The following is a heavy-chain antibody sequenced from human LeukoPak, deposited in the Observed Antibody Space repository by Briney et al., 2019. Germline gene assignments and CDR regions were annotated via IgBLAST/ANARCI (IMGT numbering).Heavy chain of an antibody. CDR3: ARCPWGYGCDY. Sequence: SGPALAKAPQTLTPTGAFSGSSPATRQIRVCRIRQPSGMALEWLASIDWDDDKFYSTFLKTRLTISKDISKNQVVLTMTNMDPVDSATYYCARCPWGYGCDYWGQGTLVTVSS. J-gene: IGHJ4*02. D-gene: IGHD3-10*01. CDR2: IDWDDDK. V-gene: IGHV2-70*04. CDR1: GSSPATRQIR.